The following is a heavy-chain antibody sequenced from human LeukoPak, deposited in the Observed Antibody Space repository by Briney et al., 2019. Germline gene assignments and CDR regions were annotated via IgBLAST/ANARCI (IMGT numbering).Heavy chain of an antibody. Sequence: GGSLRLSCAASGFTFSSYAMHWVRQAPGKGLEWVAVMSYDGSNKYYADSVKGRFTISRDNSKNTLYLQMNSLRAEDTAVYYCARDPAKGSGTFVGYWGHGTLVTVSS. CDR2: MSYDGSNK. D-gene: IGHD3-10*01. J-gene: IGHJ4*01. V-gene: IGHV3-30-3*01. CDR1: GFTFSSYA. CDR3: ARDPAKGSGTFVGY.